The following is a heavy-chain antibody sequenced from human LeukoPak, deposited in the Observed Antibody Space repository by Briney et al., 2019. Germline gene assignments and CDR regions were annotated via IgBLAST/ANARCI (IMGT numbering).Heavy chain of an antibody. Sequence: GGSLRLSCAASGFTFSSYWMSWVRQAPGKGLEWVANIKQDGSEKYYVDSVKGRFTISRDNAKNSLYLQMNSLRAEDTAVYYCARVGCSGGSCFRDAFDIWGQGTMVTVSS. J-gene: IGHJ3*02. V-gene: IGHV3-7*01. D-gene: IGHD2-15*01. CDR3: ARVGCSGGSCFRDAFDI. CDR2: IKQDGSEK. CDR1: GFTFSSYW.